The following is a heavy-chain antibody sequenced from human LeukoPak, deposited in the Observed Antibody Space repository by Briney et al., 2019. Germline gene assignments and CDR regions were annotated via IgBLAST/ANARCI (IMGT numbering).Heavy chain of an antibody. CDR1: GFTVSSNY. J-gene: IGHJ4*02. CDR2: IYSGGST. D-gene: IGHD3-3*01. V-gene: IGHV3-66*01. Sequence: GGSLRLSCAASGFTVSSNYMSWVRQAPGKGLEWVSVIYSGGSTYYADSVKGRFTISRDNSKNTLYLQMNSLRAEDTAVYYCATARLYYDFSAYDYWGQGTLVTVSS. CDR3: ATARLYYDFSAYDY.